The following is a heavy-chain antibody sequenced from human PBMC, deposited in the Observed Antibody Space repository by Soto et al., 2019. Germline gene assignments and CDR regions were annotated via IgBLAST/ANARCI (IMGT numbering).Heavy chain of an antibody. D-gene: IGHD3-10*01. CDR2: ISAYNGNT. J-gene: IGHJ4*02. V-gene: IGHV1-18*01. CDR3: ARDVVRGANFDY. CDR1: GSTFTSYG. Sequence: ASVKVSCQASGSTFTSYGISWVRQAPGQGLEWMGWISAYNGNTNYAQKLQGRVTMTTDTSTSTAYMELRSLRSDDTAVYYCARDVVRGANFDYWGQGTLVTVSS.